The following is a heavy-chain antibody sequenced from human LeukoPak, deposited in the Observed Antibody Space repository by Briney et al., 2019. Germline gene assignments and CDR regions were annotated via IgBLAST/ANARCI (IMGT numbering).Heavy chain of an antibody. J-gene: IGHJ4*02. CDR3: ARDGNYYNFDY. CDR1: GYTFSHYG. D-gene: IGHD1-26*01. CDR2: ISVYNGDT. Sequence: GASVKVSCKASGYTFSHYGIIWVRQAPGRGLEWMGWISVYNGDTKYAQKFQGRVTLTTDTSTSTAYMDLRSLRSDDTAVYYCARDGNYYNFDYWGQGTLVTVSS. V-gene: IGHV1-18*01.